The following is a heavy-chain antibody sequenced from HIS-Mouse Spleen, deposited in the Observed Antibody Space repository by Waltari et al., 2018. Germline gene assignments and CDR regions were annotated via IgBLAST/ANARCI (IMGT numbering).Heavy chain of an antibody. D-gene: IGHD7-27*01. V-gene: IGHV4-30-2*01. CDR2: IYHSGST. CDR3: ARGPKLTGDRYYFDY. J-gene: IGHJ4*02. CDR1: GGSISSGGYS. Sequence: QLQLQESGSGLVTPSQTLSLTCAVSGGSISSGGYSWSWTRPPPGKGLEWIGYIYHSGSTYYNPSLKSRVTISVDRSKNQFSLKLSSVTAADTAVYYCARGPKLTGDRYYFDYWGQGTLVTVSS.